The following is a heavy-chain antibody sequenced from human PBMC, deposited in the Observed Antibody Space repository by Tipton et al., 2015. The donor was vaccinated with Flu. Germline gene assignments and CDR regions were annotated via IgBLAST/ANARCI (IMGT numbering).Heavy chain of an antibody. V-gene: IGHV4-4*02. J-gene: IGHJ5*02. CDR2: ISQTGST. CDR1: GGSISSGNW. Sequence: TLSLTCAVSGGSISSGNWWSWVRQTPGKGLEWIGEISQTGSTNYYPSLMSRVTISIDKSKNQFSLSLSSVTAADTAIYYCARRDFSNYVSDPKNWFDPWGQGTLVTVSS. D-gene: IGHD4-11*01. CDR3: ARRDFSNYVSDPKNWFDP.